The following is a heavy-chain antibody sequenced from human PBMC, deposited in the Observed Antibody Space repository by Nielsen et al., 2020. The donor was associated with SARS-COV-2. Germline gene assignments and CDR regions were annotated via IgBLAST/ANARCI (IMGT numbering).Heavy chain of an antibody. V-gene: IGHV3-30*18. CDR1: GFTFSSYS. CDR2: ISYDGSNK. D-gene: IGHD6-13*01. CDR3: AKALDSGYSSTWARGGFDY. J-gene: IGHJ4*02. Sequence: GGSLRLSCAASGFTFSSYSMNWVRQAPGKGLEWVAIISYDGSNKYYADSVKGRFTISRDNSKNTLYLQINSLRGEDTAVYYCAKALDSGYSSTWARGGFDYWGQGTLVTVSS.